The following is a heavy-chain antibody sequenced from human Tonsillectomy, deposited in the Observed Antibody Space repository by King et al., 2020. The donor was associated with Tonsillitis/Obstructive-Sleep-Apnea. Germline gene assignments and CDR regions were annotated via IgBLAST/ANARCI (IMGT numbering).Heavy chain of an antibody. J-gene: IGHJ6*03. D-gene: IGHD3-10*01. CDR2: ISRNGGMT. CDR3: VKGTSGEFYYYYMDV. Sequence: VQLVESGGGLVQPGGSLRLSCSASGFIFSSYAMQWGRQAPGKGLEYVAAISRNGGMTYYADAGKGGFTLSRDKTKNTLYLQMGSLRTADTDLYYFVKGTSGEFYYYYMDVWGKGTTVTVSS. V-gene: IGHV3-64D*06. CDR1: GFIFSSYA.